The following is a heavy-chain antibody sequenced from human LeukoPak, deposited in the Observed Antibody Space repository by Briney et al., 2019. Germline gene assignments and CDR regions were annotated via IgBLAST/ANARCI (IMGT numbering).Heavy chain of an antibody. Sequence: ASVKVSCKASGYTFTSYGISWVRQAPGQGLEWLGWMSAYNGNTNYAEKLQGRVTMTTDTSTSTAYMELRSLRSDDTAVYYCARQLVALPNWFDPWGQGTLATVSS. J-gene: IGHJ5*02. CDR3: ARQLVALPNWFDP. CDR2: MSAYNGNT. D-gene: IGHD2-15*01. CDR1: GYTFTSYG. V-gene: IGHV1-18*01.